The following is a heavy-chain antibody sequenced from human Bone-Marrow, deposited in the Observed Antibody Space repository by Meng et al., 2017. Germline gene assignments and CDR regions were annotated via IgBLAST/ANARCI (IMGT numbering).Heavy chain of an antibody. CDR1: GYTFTGYY. CDR2: INPYSGGT. D-gene: IGHD6-19*01. CDR3: ARDQQWLPTGY. J-gene: IGHJ4*02. V-gene: IGHV1-2*06. Sequence: SVKVSCKASGYTFTGYYMHWVRQAPGQGLEWMGRINPYSGGTNYAQKFQGRVTMTRDTSISTAYMELSSLRSDDTAVYYCARDQQWLPTGYWGQGTLVTVSS.